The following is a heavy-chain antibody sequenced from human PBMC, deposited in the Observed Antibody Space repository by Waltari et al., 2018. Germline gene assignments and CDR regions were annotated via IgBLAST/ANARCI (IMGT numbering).Heavy chain of an antibody. CDR3: VRLEDCTGPGGNCYSGDSFAMDV. CDR2: INHGGNT. CDR1: GGSFNGYY. J-gene: IGHJ6*02. D-gene: IGHD2-8*02. Sequence: QWGAGLLQPSETLSLTCALYGGSFNGYYWGWIRQPPGKGLEWIGEINHGGNTNHNPSLRSRVTMLVDTSKSQFSLKLNSVTAADTAVYYCVRLEDCTGPGGNCYSGDSFAMDVWGQGTTVTVSS. V-gene: IGHV4-34*02.